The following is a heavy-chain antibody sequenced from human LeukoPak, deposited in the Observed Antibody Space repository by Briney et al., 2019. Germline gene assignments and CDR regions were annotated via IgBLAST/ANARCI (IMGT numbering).Heavy chain of an antibody. CDR3: ARRVGANFDY. CDR1: GGSISSSSYY. D-gene: IGHD1-26*01. J-gene: IGHJ4*02. CDR2: IYYSGST. Sequence: SETLFLTCTVSGGSISSSSYYWGWIRQPPGKGLEWIGSIYYSGSTNYNPSLKSRVTISVDTSKNQFSLKLSSVTAADTAVYYCARRVGANFDYWGQGTLVTVSS. V-gene: IGHV4-39*07.